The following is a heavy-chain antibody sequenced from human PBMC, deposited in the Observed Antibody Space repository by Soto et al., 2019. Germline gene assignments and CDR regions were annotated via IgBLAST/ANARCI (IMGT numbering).Heavy chain of an antibody. CDR1: GDTFSSYA. Sequence: QVQLVQSGAEVKKPGSSVKVSCKASGDTFSSYAISWVRQAPGQGLEWMGGITPIFGTANYAQKFQARVTITVDKSTNPAYREVTSLRSEDTAVYYCARGRGYSYSYYGMDVWGQGTTVTVSS. CDR2: ITPIFGTA. D-gene: IGHD5-18*01. J-gene: IGHJ6*02. CDR3: ARGRGYSYSYYGMDV. V-gene: IGHV1-69*06.